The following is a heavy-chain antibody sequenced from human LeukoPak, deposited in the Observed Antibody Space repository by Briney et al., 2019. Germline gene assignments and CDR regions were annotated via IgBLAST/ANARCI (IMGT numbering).Heavy chain of an antibody. J-gene: IGHJ4*02. V-gene: IGHV1-3*01. CDR3: ARGIWSRTVSSYYFDC. CDR1: GYTFTSYA. D-gene: IGHD3-3*01. CDR2: INAGNGHT. Sequence: ASVKVSCKASGYTFTSYAMQWVRQAPGQRLEWMGWINAGNGHTRYSQRFQGRVTITRDTSASTVYMEVTSLRFEDTAVYYCARGIWSRTVSSYYFDCWGQGTLVTVSS.